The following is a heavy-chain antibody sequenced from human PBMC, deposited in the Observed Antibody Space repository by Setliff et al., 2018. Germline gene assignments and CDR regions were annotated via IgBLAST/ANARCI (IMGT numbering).Heavy chain of an antibody. CDR2: ISSSSSYI. CDR3: ARGIAARLNPVDYFDY. J-gene: IGHJ4*02. D-gene: IGHD6-6*01. Sequence: LRLSCAASGFTFSSYSMNWVRQAPGKGLEWVSSISSSSSYIYYADSVKGRFTISRDNAKNSLYLQMNSLRAEDTAVYYCARGIAARLNPVDYFDYWGQGTLVTVSS. V-gene: IGHV3-21*01. CDR1: GFTFSSYS.